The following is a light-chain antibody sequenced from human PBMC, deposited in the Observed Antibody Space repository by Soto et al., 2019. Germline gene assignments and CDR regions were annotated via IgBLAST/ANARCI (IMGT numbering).Light chain of an antibody. CDR1: SSDVGSYNY. CDR3: SSYAGTNTAYV. V-gene: IGLV2-8*01. J-gene: IGLJ1*01. Sequence: QSVLTHPPSASGSPGQSVTISCTGTSSDVGSYNYVSWYRQHPGKVPKLMIYEVSKRPSGVPDRFSGSRSGNTASLTVSGLHAEDDADYYCSSYAGTNTAYVFGTGTKVTVL. CDR2: EVS.